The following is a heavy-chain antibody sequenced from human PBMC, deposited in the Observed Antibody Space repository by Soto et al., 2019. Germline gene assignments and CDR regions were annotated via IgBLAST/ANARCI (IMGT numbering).Heavy chain of an antibody. CDR1: GFTFKESA. V-gene: IGHV3-23*01. Sequence: EVRLLEAGGGLKQPGGSLRLSCAASGFTFKESAMNWVRQAPGKGLEWVASISDTGASTWYAESVRGRLSISRDNSKNTLYLQMNSMRGEDTAVYYCAKGRGSGWAWYFDNWGQGTLVTVSS. CDR2: ISDTGAST. J-gene: IGHJ4*02. D-gene: IGHD6-19*01. CDR3: AKGRGSGWAWYFDN.